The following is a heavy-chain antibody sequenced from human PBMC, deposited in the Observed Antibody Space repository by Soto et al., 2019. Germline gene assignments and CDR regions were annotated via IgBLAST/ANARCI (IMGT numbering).Heavy chain of an antibody. CDR2: IDWDDDK. Sequence: GSGATLVNPTQTLTLTCTFSGFSLSTSGMCVSWIRQPPGKALEWLALIDWDDDKYYSTSLKTRLTISKDTSKNQVVLTMTNMDPVDTARYFCARTPPPSDTPRGYYYYGMDVWGQGTTVTVSS. J-gene: IGHJ6*02. CDR1: GFSLSTSGMC. V-gene: IGHV2-70*01. D-gene: IGHD2-2*02. CDR3: ARTPPPSDTPRGYYYYGMDV.